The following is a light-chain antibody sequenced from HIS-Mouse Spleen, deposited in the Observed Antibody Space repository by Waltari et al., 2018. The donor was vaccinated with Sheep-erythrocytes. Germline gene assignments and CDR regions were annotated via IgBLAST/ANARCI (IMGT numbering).Light chain of an antibody. CDR1: SSDVGCSNY. J-gene: IGLJ3*02. Sequence: QSALTQPRSVSGSPGQSVTISCTGTSSDVGCSNYVSWYQQHPGKAPKLMIYDVSKRPSGVPDRFSGSKSGNTASLTISGLQAEDEADYYCCSYAGSSTPWVFGGGTKLTVL. CDR2: DVS. CDR3: CSYAGSSTPWV. V-gene: IGLV2-11*01.